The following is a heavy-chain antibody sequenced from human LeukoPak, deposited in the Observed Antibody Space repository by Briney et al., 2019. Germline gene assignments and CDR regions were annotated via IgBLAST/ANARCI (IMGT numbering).Heavy chain of an antibody. CDR2: IKQDGSQK. CDR3: ASNLASSFHI. Sequence: GGSLRLSCAASGFTLSTYWMSWVRQAPGKGLEWVANIKQDGSQKYYVDSVKGRFTISRDNAKNSLYLQMNSLRVEDTAIYYCASNLASSFHIWGQGRMVIVSS. V-gene: IGHV3-7*01. J-gene: IGHJ3*02. CDR1: GFTLSTYW. D-gene: IGHD3-10*01.